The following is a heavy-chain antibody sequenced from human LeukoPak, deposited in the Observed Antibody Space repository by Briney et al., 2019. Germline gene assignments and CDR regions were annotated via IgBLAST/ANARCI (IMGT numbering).Heavy chain of an antibody. J-gene: IGHJ4*02. D-gene: IGHD5-18*01. Sequence: GGSLRLSCAASGFTFSSYWMSWVRQAPGKGLEWVSSISSSSSYIYYADSVKGRFTISRDNAKNSLYLQMNSLGAEDTAVYYCARDLYLYVDTATDFDYWGQGTLVTVSS. V-gene: IGHV3-21*01. CDR3: ARDLYLYVDTATDFDY. CDR2: ISSSSSYI. CDR1: GFTFSSYW.